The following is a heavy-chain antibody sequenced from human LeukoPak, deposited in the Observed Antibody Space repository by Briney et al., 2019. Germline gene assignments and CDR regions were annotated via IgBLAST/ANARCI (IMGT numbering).Heavy chain of an antibody. V-gene: IGHV3-23*01. CDR3: AKFLPISGTKSAFDC. D-gene: IGHD6-13*01. Sequence: GGSLRLSCAASGFTFRDYSMTWVRQSLGKGLEWVSAVSGRGSTTYYTDSGKGRFTFSRDNSNNTLYLQMNSLRADDTAIYYCAKFLPISGTKSAFDCWGQGTPVTVSS. CDR2: VSGRGSTT. CDR1: GFTFRDYS. J-gene: IGHJ4*02.